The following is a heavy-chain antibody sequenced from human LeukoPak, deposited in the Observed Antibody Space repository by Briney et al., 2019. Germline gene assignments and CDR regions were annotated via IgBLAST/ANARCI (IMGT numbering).Heavy chain of an antibody. CDR3: ARGGRQQLVWGLFDY. CDR2: ISSSSSYI. Sequence: GGSLRLSCAASGFTFSSYWMNWVRQAPGKGLEWVSSISSSSSYIYYADSVKGRFTISRDNAKNSLYLQMNSLRAEDTAVYYCARGGRQQLVWGLFDYWGQGTLVTVSS. CDR1: GFTFSSYW. V-gene: IGHV3-21*01. J-gene: IGHJ4*02. D-gene: IGHD6-13*01.